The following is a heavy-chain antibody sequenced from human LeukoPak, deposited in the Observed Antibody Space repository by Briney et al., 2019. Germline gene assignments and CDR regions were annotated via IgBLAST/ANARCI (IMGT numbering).Heavy chain of an antibody. D-gene: IGHD1-26*01. V-gene: IGHV4-59*08. CDR2: IYYSGST. CDR1: GGSISSYY. J-gene: IGHJ6*02. Sequence: PSETLSLTCTVSGGSISSYYWSWIRQPPGKGLEWIGYIYYSGSTNYNPSLKSRVTVSVDTSRNQFPLKLSSVTAADTAVYYCARRGSYYGDYYYYGMDVWGQGTTVTVSS. CDR3: ARRGSYYGDYYYYGMDV.